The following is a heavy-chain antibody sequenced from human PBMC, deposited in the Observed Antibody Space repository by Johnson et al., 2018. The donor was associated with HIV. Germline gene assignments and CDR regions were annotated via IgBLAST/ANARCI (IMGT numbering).Heavy chain of an antibody. CDR2: ISWNSGSI. D-gene: IGHD7-27*01. CDR3: AKERSWAFDI. CDR1: GFTFGDYA. Sequence: VQLVESGGGVVQPGRSLRLSCAASGFTFGDYAMHWVRQAPGKGLAWVSGISWNSGSIGYADSVKGRFTISRDNSNNTLYLQMNRLRAEDTAVYYCAKERSWAFDIWGQGTMVTVS. J-gene: IGHJ3*02. V-gene: IGHV3-9*01.